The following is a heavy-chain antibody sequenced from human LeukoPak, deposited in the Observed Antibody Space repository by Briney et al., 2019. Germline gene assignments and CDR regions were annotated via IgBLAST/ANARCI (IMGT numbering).Heavy chain of an antibody. J-gene: IGHJ6*03. CDR2: INHSEST. CDR3: ARLVFDLYYYYYMDV. D-gene: IGHD2-8*01. V-gene: IGHV4-34*01. CDR1: GVSFRGYY. Sequence: PSETLSLTCAVYGVSFRGYYWSWLRPPPGKGLEWSGEINHSESTNYNPSLKSRVTISVDRSKNQFSLKLSSVTAADTAVYYCARLVFDLYYYYYMDVWGKGTTVTVSS.